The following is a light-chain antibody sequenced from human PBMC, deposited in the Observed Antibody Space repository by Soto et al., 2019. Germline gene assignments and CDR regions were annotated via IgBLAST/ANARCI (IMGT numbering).Light chain of an antibody. Sequence: DIQMTQSPSTLSGSVGDRVTITCRASQTISSWLAWYQQKPGKAPKLLIYDASSLESGVPSRFSGSGSGTEFTLTIRILQPDDFATYYCQQYNSYSLTFGQGTKVDIK. CDR1: QTISSW. CDR2: DAS. J-gene: IGKJ1*01. V-gene: IGKV1-5*01. CDR3: QQYNSYSLT.